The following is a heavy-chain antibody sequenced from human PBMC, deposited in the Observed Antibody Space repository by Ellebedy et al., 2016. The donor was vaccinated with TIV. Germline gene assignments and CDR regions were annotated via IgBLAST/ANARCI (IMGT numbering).Heavy chain of an antibody. V-gene: IGHV4-59*10. CDR1: GGSFSSYY. D-gene: IGHD3-10*01. CDR2: IYISGST. J-gene: IGHJ4*02. CDR3: ARGGMRKVWFGELAYFDY. Sequence: SETLSLXXAVYGGSFSSYYWSWIRQPAGKGLEWIGRIYISGSTNYNPPLKSRVTMSVDTSKNQFSLKLSSVTAADTAVYYCARGGMRKVWFGELAYFDYWGQGTLVTVSS.